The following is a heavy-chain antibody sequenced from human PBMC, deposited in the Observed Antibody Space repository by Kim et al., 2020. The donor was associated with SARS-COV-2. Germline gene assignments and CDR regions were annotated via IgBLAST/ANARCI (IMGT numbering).Heavy chain of an antibody. V-gene: IGHV3-7*01. Sequence: GGSLRLSCAASGFTFSSYWMSWVRKAPGKGLEWVANIKQDGSEKYYVESVKGRFTISRDNAKNSLYLQMNSLRAEDTAVYYCARDRAGRLWYFDLWGRGTRVTVSS. CDR3: ARDRAGRLWYFDL. CDR1: GFTFSSYW. J-gene: IGHJ2*01. CDR2: IKQDGSEK. D-gene: IGHD1-26*01.